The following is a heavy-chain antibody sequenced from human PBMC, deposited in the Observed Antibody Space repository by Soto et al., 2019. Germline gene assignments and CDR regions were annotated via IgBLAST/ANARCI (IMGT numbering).Heavy chain of an antibody. CDR3: ARGGIAMDDSYYYGMDV. V-gene: IGHV6-1*01. J-gene: IGHJ6*02. D-gene: IGHD3-10*01. CDR1: GDSVSSNRAA. CDR2: TYYRSKWYN. Sequence: QTLSLTCAISGDSVSSNRAAWNWIRQSPSRGLEWLGRTYYRSKWYNDYAVSVKSRITINPDTSKNQFSLQLNSVTPEDTAVYYCARGGIAMDDSYYYGMDVWGQGTTVTVSS.